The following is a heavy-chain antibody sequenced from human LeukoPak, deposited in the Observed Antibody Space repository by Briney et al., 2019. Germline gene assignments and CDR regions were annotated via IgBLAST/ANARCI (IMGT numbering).Heavy chain of an antibody. V-gene: IGHV3-23*01. D-gene: IGHD3-9*01. CDR3: AKDDYDILTGSFQH. CDR2: ISGSGGST. J-gene: IGHJ1*01. Sequence: GGSLRLSCAASGFTFSSYSMNWVRQAPGKGLEWVSAISGSGGSTYYADSVKGRFTISRDNSKNTLYLQMNSLRAEDTAVYYCAKDDYDILTGSFQHWGQGTLVTVSS. CDR1: GFTFSSYS.